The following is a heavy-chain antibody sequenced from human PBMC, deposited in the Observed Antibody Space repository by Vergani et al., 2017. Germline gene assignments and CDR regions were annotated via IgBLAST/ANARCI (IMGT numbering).Heavy chain of an antibody. CDR3: ARGDRSKIGFGELLGDYYYGMDV. CDR1: GFTFSSYA. V-gene: IGHV3-64*01. CDR2: ISSNGGST. J-gene: IGHJ6*02. Sequence: EVQLVESGGGLVQPGGSLRLSCAASGFTFSSYAMHWVRQAPGKGLEYVSAISSNGGSTYYANSVKGRFTISRDNSKNTLYLQMGSLRAEDMAVYYCARGDRSKIGFGELLGDYYYGMDVWGQGTTVTVSS. D-gene: IGHD3-10*01.